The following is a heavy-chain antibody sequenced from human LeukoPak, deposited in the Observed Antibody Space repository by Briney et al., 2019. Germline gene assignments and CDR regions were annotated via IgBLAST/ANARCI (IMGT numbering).Heavy chain of an antibody. D-gene: IGHD3-3*01. Sequence: SETLSLTCTVSGGSISSYYWSWIRQPAGKGLEWIGRIYTSGSTNYNPSLKSRVTMSVDTSKNQFSLKLSSVTAADTAVYYCAKPYYYLWSGYTGAFDIRGQGTMVTVSS. CDR3: AKPYYYLWSGYTGAFDI. CDR1: GGSISSYY. CDR2: IYTSGST. J-gene: IGHJ3*02. V-gene: IGHV4-4*07.